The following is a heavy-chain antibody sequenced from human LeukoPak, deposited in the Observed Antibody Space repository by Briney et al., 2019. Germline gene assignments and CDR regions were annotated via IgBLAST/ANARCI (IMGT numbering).Heavy chain of an antibody. CDR2: INPNSGGT. D-gene: IGHD1-26*01. CDR3: ARGWERQGSHDY. CDR1: GYTFTGYY. V-gene: IGHV1-2*02. Sequence: SVTVSCKASGYTFTGYYMHWVRQAPGQGLEWMGWINPNSGGTNYAQKFQGRVTITRDTSISTAYMELSRLRSDDTAVYYCARGWERQGSHDYWGQGTLVTVSS. J-gene: IGHJ4*02.